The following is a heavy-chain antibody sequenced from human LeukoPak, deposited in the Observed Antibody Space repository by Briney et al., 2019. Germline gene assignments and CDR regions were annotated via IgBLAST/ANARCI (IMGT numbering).Heavy chain of an antibody. Sequence: PSQTLSLTCTVSGGSISSGDYYWSWIRQPPGKGLEWIGYIYYSGSTYYNPSLKSRVTISVDTSKNQFPLKLSSVTAADTAVYYCARSQSGDPDFDYWGQGTLVTVSS. V-gene: IGHV4-30-4*01. J-gene: IGHJ4*02. CDR2: IYYSGST. CDR1: GGSISSGDYY. CDR3: ARSQSGDPDFDY. D-gene: IGHD3-10*01.